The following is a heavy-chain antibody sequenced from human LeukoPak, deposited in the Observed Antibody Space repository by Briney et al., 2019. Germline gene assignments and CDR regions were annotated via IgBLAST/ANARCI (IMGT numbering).Heavy chain of an antibody. J-gene: IGHJ4*02. D-gene: IGHD6-13*01. CDR2: IYPGDSDT. CDR1: GYSFTSYW. Sequence: GESLKISCKGSGYSFTSYWIGWVRQMPGKGLEWMGIIYPGDSDTRYSPSFQGQVTISADKSISTAYLQWSSPKASDTAMYYCARSSSSSWYYFDYWGQGTLVTVSS. CDR3: ARSSSSSWYYFDY. V-gene: IGHV5-51*01.